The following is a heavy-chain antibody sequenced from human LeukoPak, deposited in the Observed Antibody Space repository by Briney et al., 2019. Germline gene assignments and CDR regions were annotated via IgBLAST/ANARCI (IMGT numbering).Heavy chain of an antibody. CDR3: ARTYCSSTSCYLLNYYYGMDV. J-gene: IGHJ6*02. D-gene: IGHD2-2*01. V-gene: IGHV1-18*01. CDR2: ISAYNGNT. CDR1: GYTFTSYG. Sequence: GASVKVSCKASGYTFTSYGISWVRQAPGQGLEWMGWISAYNGNTNYAQKLQGRVTMTTDTSTSTAYMELRSLRSDDTAVYYCARTYCSSTSCYLLNYYYGMDVWGQGTTVTVSS.